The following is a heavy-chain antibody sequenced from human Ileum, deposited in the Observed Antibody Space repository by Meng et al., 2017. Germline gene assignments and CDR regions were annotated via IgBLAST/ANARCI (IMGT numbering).Heavy chain of an antibody. CDR3: ARDVVMGGTTRTPLDY. V-gene: IGHV3-74*01. Sequence: GESLKISCAASGFTFSNHWMHCVRQTPGKELVWVSRINSDGSLTSYADSVKGRFTISRDNAKNTLYLQMNSLRVEDTAVYYCARDVVMGGTTRTPLDYWGQGTQVTVSS. CDR2: INSDGSLT. CDR1: GFTFSNHW. D-gene: IGHD1-26*01. J-gene: IGHJ4*01.